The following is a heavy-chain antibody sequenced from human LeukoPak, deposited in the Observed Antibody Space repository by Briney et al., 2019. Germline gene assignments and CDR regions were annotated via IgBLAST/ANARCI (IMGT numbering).Heavy chain of an antibody. CDR3: AKDGSDYGDYLDAFDI. CDR1: GFTFSSYG. CDR2: ISYDGSNK. D-gene: IGHD4-17*01. J-gene: IGHJ3*02. Sequence: PGRSLRLSCAASGFTFSSYGMHWVRQAPGKGLEWVAVISYDGSNKYYADSVKGRFTISRDNSKNTLYLQMNSLRAEDTAVYYCAKDGSDYGDYLDAFDIWGQGTTVTVSS. V-gene: IGHV3-30*18.